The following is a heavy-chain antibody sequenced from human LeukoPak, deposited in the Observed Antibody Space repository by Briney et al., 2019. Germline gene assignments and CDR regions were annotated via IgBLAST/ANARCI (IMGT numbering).Heavy chain of an antibody. CDR3: AREWDYHSSGYYYYY. V-gene: IGHV1-69*13. CDR2: ITPMFGTA. Sequence: GASVKVSCKTSGGTFSRYALSWVRQALGQGLEWMGGITPMFGTANYAQKFQGRVTITADESTSTAFMELRSLRSEDTAVYYCAREWDYHSSGYYYYYWGQGTLVTVSS. D-gene: IGHD3-22*01. J-gene: IGHJ4*02. CDR1: GGTFSRYA.